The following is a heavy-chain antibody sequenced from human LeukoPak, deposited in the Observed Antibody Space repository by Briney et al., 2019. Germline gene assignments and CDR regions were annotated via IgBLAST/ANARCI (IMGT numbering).Heavy chain of an antibody. D-gene: IGHD6-13*01. V-gene: IGHV4-59*01. Sequence: SGTLSLTCSVSGDSISNYYWNWIRQPPGKGLEWIGYIYHSGNTDYNPSLKSRATIAIDTSRNQISLKLRSVTAADTAVYYCARDEGIAAQFDYWGQGTLVTVSS. CDR2: IYHSGNT. CDR1: GDSISNYY. CDR3: ARDEGIAAQFDY. J-gene: IGHJ4*02.